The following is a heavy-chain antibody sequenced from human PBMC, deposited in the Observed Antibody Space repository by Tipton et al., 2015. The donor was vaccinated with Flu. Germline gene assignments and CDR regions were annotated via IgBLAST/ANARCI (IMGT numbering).Heavy chain of an antibody. CDR1: GFTFSSYW. Sequence: SLRLSCAASGFTFSSYWMSWVRQAPGKGLEWVANIKQDGSEKYYVDSVKGRLTISRDNAKNSLYLQMNSLRVEDTAVYYCARLAAAGYRWFDPWGQGTLVTVSS. J-gene: IGHJ5*02. V-gene: IGHV3-7*01. CDR3: ARLAAAGYRWFDP. D-gene: IGHD6-13*01. CDR2: IKQDGSEK.